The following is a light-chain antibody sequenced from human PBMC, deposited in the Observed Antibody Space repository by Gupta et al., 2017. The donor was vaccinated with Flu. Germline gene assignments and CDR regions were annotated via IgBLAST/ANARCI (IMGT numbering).Light chain of an antibody. CDR2: DVS. Sequence: QFALTQPASVSGSPGQSITISCTGTSSDVGRSDSVSWYQQHPGKAPKLMIYDVSKRPSGVSIRFSGSKSGNTASLTISGLQAEDETDYYCSSYTSISTFYVFGTGTKVTVL. CDR3: SSYTSISTFYV. CDR1: SSDVGRSDS. V-gene: IGLV2-14*01. J-gene: IGLJ1*01.